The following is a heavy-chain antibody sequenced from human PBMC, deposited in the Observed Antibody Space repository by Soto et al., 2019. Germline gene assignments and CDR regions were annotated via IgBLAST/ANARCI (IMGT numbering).Heavy chain of an antibody. D-gene: IGHD3-22*01. Sequence: SETLSLTCTVSGGSISSGDYYWSWIRQPPGKGLEWIGYIYYSGSTYYNPSLKSRVTISVDTSKNQFSLKLSSVTAADTAVYYCASQAYYYDSSGFVDYWGQGTLVTVSS. J-gene: IGHJ4*02. CDR2: IYYSGST. V-gene: IGHV4-30-4*01. CDR3: ASQAYYYDSSGFVDY. CDR1: GGSISSGDYY.